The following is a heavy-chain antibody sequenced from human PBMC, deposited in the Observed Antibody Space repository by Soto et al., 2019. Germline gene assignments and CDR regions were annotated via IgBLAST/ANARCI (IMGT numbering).Heavy chain of an antibody. Sequence: EVEVVESGGGLVQPGESLRLSCAASGFIFTNYWMHWVRQVPGRGLVWVSGITHDGSGTKYADSVKGRFTISRDNAKNTVYLQMNSLRPEDTAVYYCGSVFEYWGSGTLVTVSS. CDR2: ITHDGSGT. CDR3: GSVFEY. CDR1: GFIFTNYW. J-gene: IGHJ4*01. V-gene: IGHV3-74*01.